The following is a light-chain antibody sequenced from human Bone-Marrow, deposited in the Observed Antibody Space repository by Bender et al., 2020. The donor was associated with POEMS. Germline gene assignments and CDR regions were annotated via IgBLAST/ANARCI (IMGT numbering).Light chain of an antibody. V-gene: IGLV2-14*01. CDR1: SSDVGGYNY. CDR3: CSYTSSDTFV. J-gene: IGLJ2*01. Sequence: QSALTQPASVSGSPGQSITISCTGTSSDVGGYNYVSWYQQHPGKAPKLMIFDVSNRPSGFSNRFSGSKSGNTASLTISGLQAEDEADYYCCSYTSSDTFVFGGGTKVTAL. CDR2: DVS.